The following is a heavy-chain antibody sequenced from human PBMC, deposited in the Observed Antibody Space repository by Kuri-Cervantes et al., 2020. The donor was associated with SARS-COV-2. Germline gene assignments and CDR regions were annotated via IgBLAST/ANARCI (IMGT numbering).Heavy chain of an antibody. CDR1: GGSISSGDYY. CDR3: ARIQTRTIFGVVQYFDY. V-gene: IGHV4-61*08. J-gene: IGHJ4*02. Sequence: GSLRLSCTVSGGSISSGDYYWSWIRQPPGKGLEWIGYIYYSGSTNYNPSLKSRVTRSGDTAKNQFSLKLSSVTAADTAVNYCARIQTRTIFGVVQYFDYWGQGTLVTVSS. D-gene: IGHD3-3*01. CDR2: IYYSGST.